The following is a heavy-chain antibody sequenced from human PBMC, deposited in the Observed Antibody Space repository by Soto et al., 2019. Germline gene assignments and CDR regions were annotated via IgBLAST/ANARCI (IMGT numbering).Heavy chain of an antibody. Sequence: GESLKISCKGSGYSFTSYWIGWVRQMPGKGLEWMGIIYPGDSDTRYSPSFQGQVTISADKSISTAYLQWSSLKASDTAMYYCARQGYSYGHNYYYGMDVWGQGTTVTVSS. CDR2: IYPGDSDT. V-gene: IGHV5-51*01. CDR3: ARQGYSYGHNYYYGMDV. J-gene: IGHJ6*02. D-gene: IGHD5-18*01. CDR1: GYSFTSYW.